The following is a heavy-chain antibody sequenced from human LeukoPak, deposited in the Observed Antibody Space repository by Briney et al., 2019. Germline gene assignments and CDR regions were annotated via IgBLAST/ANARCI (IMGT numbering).Heavy chain of an antibody. CDR3: ARDPGDCGGDCSPEDAFDI. J-gene: IGHJ3*02. CDR2: IYYSGST. CDR1: GGSISSGGYS. Sequence: PSETLSFTCAVSGGSISSGGYSWSWIRQHPGKGLEWIGYIYYSGSTYYNPSLKSRVTISVDTSKNQFSLKLSSVTAADTAVYYCARDPGDCGGDCSPEDAFDIWGQGTMVTVSS. D-gene: IGHD2-21*02. V-gene: IGHV4-31*11.